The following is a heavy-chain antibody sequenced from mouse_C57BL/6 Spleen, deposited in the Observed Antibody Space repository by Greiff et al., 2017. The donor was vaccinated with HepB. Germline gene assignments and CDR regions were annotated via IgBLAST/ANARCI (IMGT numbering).Heavy chain of an antibody. CDR2: ISDGGSYT. CDR3: ARKGNYGSSLFAY. V-gene: IGHV5-4*03. J-gene: IGHJ3*01. Sequence: DVMLVESGGGLVKPGGSLKLSCAASGFTFSSYAMSWVRQTPEKRLEWVATISDGGSYTYYPDNVKGRFTISRDNAKSNLYLQMSHLKSEDTAMYYCARKGNYGSSLFAYWGQGTLVTVSA. CDR1: GFTFSSYA. D-gene: IGHD1-1*01.